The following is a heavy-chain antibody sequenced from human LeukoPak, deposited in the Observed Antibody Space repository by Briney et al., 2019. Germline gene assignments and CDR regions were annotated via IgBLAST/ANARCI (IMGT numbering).Heavy chain of an antibody. CDR1: GFTFSSYA. CDR2: ISSSGGST. V-gene: IGHV3-23*01. CDR3: AKDGFNGITMIVVVIGNAFDI. Sequence: GGSLRLSCAASGFTFSSYAMSWVRQAPGKGLEWVSAISSSGGSTYYADSVKGRFTISRDNSKNTLYLQMNSLRAEDTAVHYCAKDGFNGITMIVVVIGNAFDIWGQGTMVTVSS. D-gene: IGHD3-22*01. J-gene: IGHJ3*02.